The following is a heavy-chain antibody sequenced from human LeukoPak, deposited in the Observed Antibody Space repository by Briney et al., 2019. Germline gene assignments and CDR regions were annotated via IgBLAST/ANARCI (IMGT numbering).Heavy chain of an antibody. V-gene: IGHV3-21*01. CDR2: ISTSSSYI. Sequence: PGGSLRLSCAASGFTFSTYSMNWVRQAPGKGLEWVSYISTSSSYIHYADSVNGRFTISRDNAKKSLFLQMNSLRAEDTAVYYCARGGWYYFEYWGQGVLVTVSS. CDR1: GFTFSTYS. J-gene: IGHJ4*02. CDR3: ARGGWYYFEY.